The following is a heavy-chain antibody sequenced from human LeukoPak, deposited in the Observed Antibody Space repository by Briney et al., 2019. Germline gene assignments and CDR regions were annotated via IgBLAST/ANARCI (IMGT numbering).Heavy chain of an antibody. CDR3: ASLYCSSTSCYPMGY. D-gene: IGHD2-2*01. CDR1: GGSFSGYY. Sequence: SETLSLTCAVYGGSFSGYYWSWIRQPPGKGLEWIGEINHSGSTNYNPSLKSRVTISVDTSKNQFSLKLSSVTAADTAVYYCASLYCSSTSCYPMGYWGQGTLVTVSS. CDR2: INHSGST. J-gene: IGHJ4*02. V-gene: IGHV4-34*01.